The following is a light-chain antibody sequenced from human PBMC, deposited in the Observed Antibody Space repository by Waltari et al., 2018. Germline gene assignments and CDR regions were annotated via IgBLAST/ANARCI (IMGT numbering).Light chain of an antibody. Sequence: QSTWAPSSVSASVGDRVTITCRASQGIASWLAWYQQTPGRAPRLLISAASSLQSTVPSRFSGSGSGTDFTLTISSLQPEDFATYYCQQANSFPLTFGPGTKVDIK. CDR2: AAS. CDR1: QGIASW. J-gene: IGKJ3*01. V-gene: IGKV1-12*01. CDR3: QQANSFPLT.